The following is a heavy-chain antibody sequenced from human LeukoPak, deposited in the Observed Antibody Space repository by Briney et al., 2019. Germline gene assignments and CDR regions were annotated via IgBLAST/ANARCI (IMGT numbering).Heavy chain of an antibody. Sequence: PGGSLRLSCAASGFTFSSSEMNWVRQAPGKGLEWVSYISSGGDTIYYADSVKGRFTISRDNAKKSLYLQMNSLRAEDTAVYYCARLVVETQSYYYYGMDVWGQGTTVTVSS. CDR1: GFTFSSSE. V-gene: IGHV3-48*03. CDR2: ISSGGDTI. D-gene: IGHD3-22*01. J-gene: IGHJ6*01. CDR3: ARLVVETQSYYYYGMDV.